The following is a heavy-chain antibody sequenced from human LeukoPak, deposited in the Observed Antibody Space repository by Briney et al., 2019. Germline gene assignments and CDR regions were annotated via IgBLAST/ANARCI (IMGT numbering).Heavy chain of an antibody. CDR3: ARGRTRFDY. CDR1: GGSFSGYY. CDR2: INHSGST. V-gene: IGHV4-34*01. Sequence: SETLSLTCAVYGGSFSGYYWSWIRQPPGKGLEWIGEINHSGSTNYNPSLKSRVTISVDTSKNQFSLKLSSVTAADTAVYYCARGRTRFDYWGQGTLVTVSS. J-gene: IGHJ4*02.